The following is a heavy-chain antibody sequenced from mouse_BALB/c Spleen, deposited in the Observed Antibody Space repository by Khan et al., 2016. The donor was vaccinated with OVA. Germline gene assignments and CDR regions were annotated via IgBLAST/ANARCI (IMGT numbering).Heavy chain of an antibody. CDR2: ISTYYGDA. CDR1: GYTFTDFT. J-gene: IGHJ3*01. V-gene: IGHV1S137*01. CDR3: TRGGGGNRFAY. Sequence: QVQLKQSGAELVRPGVSVKISCKGSGYTFTDFTMHWVKQSHAMSLEWIGVISTYYGDATYNQKFKDKATMTVDKSSSKAYMELARLTFEDLAIYYCTRGGGGNRFAYWGQGTLVTVSA.